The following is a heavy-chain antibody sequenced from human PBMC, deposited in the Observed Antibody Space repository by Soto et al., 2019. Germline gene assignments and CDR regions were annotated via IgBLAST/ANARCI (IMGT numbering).Heavy chain of an antibody. CDR2: IYWNDDK. CDR3: EHMILPATVTTYVEYFQH. D-gene: IGHD4-17*01. V-gene: IGHV2-5*01. J-gene: IGHJ1*01. Sequence: TLVTPTQTLTLTCTFSGFSLSTSGVGVGWIRQPPGKALEWLALIYWNDDKRYSPSLKSRLTITKDTSKNQVVLTMTNMDPVDKAKYYCEHMILPATVTTYVEYFQHWGQGTLVTVYS. CDR1: GFSLSTSGVG.